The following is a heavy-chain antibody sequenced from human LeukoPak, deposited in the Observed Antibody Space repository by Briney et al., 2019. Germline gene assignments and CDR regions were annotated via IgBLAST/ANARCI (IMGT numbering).Heavy chain of an antibody. Sequence: AGGSLRLSCAASGFTFSSYWMHWVRQAPGKGLVWVSRINSDGSSTSYADSVKGRFTISRDNAKNTLYLQMNSLRAEDTAVYYCARSRDYCTNGVCLYFDYWGQGTLVTVSS. J-gene: IGHJ4*02. CDR3: ARSRDYCTNGVCLYFDY. CDR2: INSDGSST. V-gene: IGHV3-74*01. D-gene: IGHD2-8*01. CDR1: GFTFSSYW.